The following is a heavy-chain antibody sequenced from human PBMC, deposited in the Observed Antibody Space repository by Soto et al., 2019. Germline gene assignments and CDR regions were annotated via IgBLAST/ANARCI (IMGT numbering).Heavy chain of an antibody. D-gene: IGHD2-2*01. CDR3: AKDRGCSSISCFSNYDY. CDR2: ISGSGTST. Sequence: EVQLLESGGGLVQPGGSLSLSCAASGFTFSSYAMSWVRQAPGKGLEWVSAISGSGTSTYYADSVTGRFTMSRDNFKNTLYLQMNSLRAEDTAVYYCAKDRGCSSISCFSNYDYWSQGTLVTVSS. J-gene: IGHJ4*02. V-gene: IGHV3-23*01. CDR1: GFTFSSYA.